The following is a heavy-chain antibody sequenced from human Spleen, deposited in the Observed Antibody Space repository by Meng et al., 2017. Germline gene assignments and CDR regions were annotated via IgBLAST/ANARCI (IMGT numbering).Heavy chain of an antibody. CDR1: GYTYTHYQ. CDR3: VKHSSDWSLDS. V-gene: IGHV1-18*01. J-gene: IGHJ4*02. Sequence: QVQLVQSGAEVKNPGASGKVSCKASGYTYTHYQMDWVRQAPGQGLEWMGWIHPSGNANYAQKFQGRVTMTTDTSTTTAYMELRSLRSDDSALYYCVKHSSDWSLDSWCQGTLVTVSS. D-gene: IGHD6-19*01. CDR2: IHPSGNA.